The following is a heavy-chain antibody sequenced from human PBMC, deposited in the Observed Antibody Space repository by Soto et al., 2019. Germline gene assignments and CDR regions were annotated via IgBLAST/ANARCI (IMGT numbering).Heavy chain of an antibody. CDR1: GFTFSNAW. CDR2: IKSAAYGGAI. D-gene: IGHD1-1*01. V-gene: IGHV3-15*01. CDR3: TTTRVRLAPSTKDF. Sequence: VPLVESGGGLVKPGGSLRLSCEGSGFTFSNAWMSWVRRAPGKAMECVGRIKSAAYGGAIDYAAPVKRRFIISRDDSKTTIFLQTNNLRAEDSAVYSCTTTRVRLAPSTKDFWGQGTPVIVSS. J-gene: IGHJ4*02.